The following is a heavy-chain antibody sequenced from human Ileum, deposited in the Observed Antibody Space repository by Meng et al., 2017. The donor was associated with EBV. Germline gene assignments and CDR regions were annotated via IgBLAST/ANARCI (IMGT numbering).Heavy chain of an antibody. CDR3: ARNSESGSYIDY. V-gene: IGHV4-28*01. D-gene: IGHD1-26*01. Sequence: QVQLKDSGPGLVKPSVTLSLPCAASGYSISTTNWWGWIRQPPGKGLEWIGHIYHSGTTYNNPSLKSRVTMSIDPSKNQFSLKLSSVTAVDTAVYYCARNSESGSYIDYWGLGTLVTVSS. CDR2: IYHSGTT. J-gene: IGHJ4*02. CDR1: GYSISTTNW.